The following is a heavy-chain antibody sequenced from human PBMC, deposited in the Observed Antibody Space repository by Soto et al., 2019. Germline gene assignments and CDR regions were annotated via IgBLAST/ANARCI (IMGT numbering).Heavy chain of an antibody. Sequence: QVQLQQWGAGLLKPSETLSLTCAVYGGSFSGYYWSWIRQPPGKGLEWIGEINHSGSTNYNPSLKSRVTISVDTSKNQFSLKLSSVTAADTAVYYCARELIVRVYMDVWGQGTTVTVSS. CDR3: ARELIVRVYMDV. CDR1: GGSFSGYY. CDR2: INHSGST. V-gene: IGHV4-34*01. D-gene: IGHD3-10*02. J-gene: IGHJ6*02.